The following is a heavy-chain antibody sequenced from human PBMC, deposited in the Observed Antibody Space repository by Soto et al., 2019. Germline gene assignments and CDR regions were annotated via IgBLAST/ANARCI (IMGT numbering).Heavy chain of an antibody. CDR1: GFSLSTSGVG. D-gene: IGHD5-18*01. J-gene: IGHJ4*02. CDR2: IFWDDDK. CDR3: AHLPWKQLWPRAPVVY. Sequence: QITLKESGPSLVKPTQTLTLTCTFSGFSLSTSGVGVGWIRQPPGKALEWLGIIFWDDDKRYSPSLKRSLTITKGTSKNQLVLTMTNMDPVDAATYYCAHLPWKQLWPRAPVVYWGQGTPVTVSS. V-gene: IGHV2-5*02.